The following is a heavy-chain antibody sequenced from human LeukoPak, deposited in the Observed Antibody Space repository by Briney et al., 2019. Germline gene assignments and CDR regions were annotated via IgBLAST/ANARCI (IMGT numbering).Heavy chain of an antibody. J-gene: IGHJ4*02. CDR2: INSDGSSI. D-gene: IGHD5-18*01. V-gene: IGHV3-74*01. Sequence: GGSLRLSCAASGFTFSSHWMHWVRQAPGKGLVWVSRINSDGSSISYADSVKGRFTISRDNAKNTLYLQMNSLRAEDTAVYYCARLNSYGPYYFDYWGQGTLVTVSS. CDR3: ARLNSYGPYYFDY. CDR1: GFTFSSHW.